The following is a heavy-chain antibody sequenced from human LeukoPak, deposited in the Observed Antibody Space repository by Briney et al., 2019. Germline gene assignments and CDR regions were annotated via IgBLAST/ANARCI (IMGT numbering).Heavy chain of an antibody. J-gene: IGHJ5*02. V-gene: IGHV4-34*01. CDR3: ARDNGRYSRSWFDP. D-gene: IGHD5-18*01. CDR1: GGSFSGYY. Sequence: SETLSLTCAVYGGSFSGYYWSWIRQPPGKGLEWIGEINHSGSTNYNPSLKSRVTISVDTSKNQFSLKLSSVTAADTAVYYCARDNGRYSRSWFDPWGQGTLVTVSS. CDR2: INHSGST.